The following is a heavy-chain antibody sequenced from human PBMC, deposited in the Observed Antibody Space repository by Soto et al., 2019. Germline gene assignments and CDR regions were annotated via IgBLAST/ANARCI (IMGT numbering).Heavy chain of an antibody. V-gene: IGHV3-48*02. Sequence: EAQLVESGGGLVLPGGSLRLSCEASGFTFSVYTMSWIRQAPGKGLEWISDINDSGRTLRYADSVKGRFTISRDNAQRSLYLQMTSLRDEDTAVYYCARDGYSTSSDWPWFDPWGQGTQVTVSS. CDR1: GFTFSVYT. CDR2: INDSGRTL. CDR3: ARDGYSTSSDWPWFDP. J-gene: IGHJ5*02. D-gene: IGHD6-6*01.